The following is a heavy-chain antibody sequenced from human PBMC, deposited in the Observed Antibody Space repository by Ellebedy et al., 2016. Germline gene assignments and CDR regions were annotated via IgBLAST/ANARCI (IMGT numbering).Heavy chain of an antibody. CDR3: ARDGSYYYDSSGGFDI. Sequence: GESLKISCAASGFTVSSNYMSWVRQAPGKGLEWVSVIYSGGSTYYADSVKGRFTISRDNSKNTLYLQMNSLRAEDTAVYYCARDGSYYYDSSGGFDIWGQGTMVTVSS. CDR2: IYSGGST. CDR1: GFTVSSNY. J-gene: IGHJ3*02. D-gene: IGHD3-22*01. V-gene: IGHV3-53*05.